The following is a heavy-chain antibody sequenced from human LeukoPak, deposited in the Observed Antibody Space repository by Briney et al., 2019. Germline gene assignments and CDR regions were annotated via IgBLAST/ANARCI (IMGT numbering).Heavy chain of an antibody. CDR1: GFTFSNYS. J-gene: IGHJ6*03. CDR3: ARELEGIVVVPTAIDYYYYMDV. D-gene: IGHD2-2*01. Sequence: GGSLRLSCAASGFTFSNYSMNWVRQAPGKGLEWVSYISSSSSTIYYADSVKGRFTISRDNAKNSLYLQMNSLRAEDTAVYYCARELEGIVVVPTAIDYYYYMDVWGKRTTVTVSS. V-gene: IGHV3-48*04. CDR2: ISSSSSTI.